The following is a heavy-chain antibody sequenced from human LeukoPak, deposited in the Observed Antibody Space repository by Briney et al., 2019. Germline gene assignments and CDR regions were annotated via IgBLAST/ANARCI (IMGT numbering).Heavy chain of an antibody. Sequence: GGSLRLSCAASGFTFSSYSMNWVRQAPGKGLEWVSCISSSSSTIYYADSVKGRFTISRDNARNSLYLQMNSLRAEDTAVYYCAELGITMIGGVWGKGTTVTISS. D-gene: IGHD3-10*02. J-gene: IGHJ6*04. CDR3: AELGITMIGGV. CDR1: GFTFSSYS. V-gene: IGHV3-48*04. CDR2: ISSSSSTI.